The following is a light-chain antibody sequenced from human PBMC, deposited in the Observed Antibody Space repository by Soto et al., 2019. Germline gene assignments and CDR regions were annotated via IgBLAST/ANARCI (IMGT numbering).Light chain of an antibody. CDR2: GAS. CDR1: QSVSPY. V-gene: IGKV3-20*01. Sequence: EIVLTQSPGTLSLSPGERATLSCRASQSVSPYLAWYQHKPGQAPRLLIYGASSRATGIPDRFSGSGSGTDFTLTISRLEPEDFAVYFCQQYGSSPTVTFGPGT. J-gene: IGKJ3*01. CDR3: QQYGSSPTVT.